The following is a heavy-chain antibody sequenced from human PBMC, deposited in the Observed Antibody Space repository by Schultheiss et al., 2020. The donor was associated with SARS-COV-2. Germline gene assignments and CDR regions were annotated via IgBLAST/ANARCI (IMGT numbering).Heavy chain of an antibody. CDR2: IYYDGKNK. J-gene: IGHJ6*02. V-gene: IGHV3-33*01. CDR1: GFTISDFG. Sequence: GGSLRLSCAVSGFTISDFGMHWVRQAPGKGLEWVAVIYYDGKNKNADSVKGRFTVSRDNSKNTLFLQMNSLRADDTAVYYCARGLTGIGFGDFMGMDVWGQGTTVTVSS. D-gene: IGHD3-10*01. CDR3: ARGLTGIGFGDFMGMDV.